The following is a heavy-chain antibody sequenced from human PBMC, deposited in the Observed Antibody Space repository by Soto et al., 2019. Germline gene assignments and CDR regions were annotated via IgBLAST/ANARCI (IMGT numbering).Heavy chain of an antibody. V-gene: IGHV4-30-2*01. J-gene: IGHJ4*02. CDR3: ARGPDY. CDR1: GGSISSGGYS. CDR2: IYHSVST. Sequence: QLQLLESGSGLVKPSQTLSLTCAVSGGSISSGGYSWGWIRQPPGKGLEWIGYIYHSVSTYYNPSLQSLGTISVDRSKNQFSLRLSSVTAADTAVYYCARGPDYWGQGTLVTVSS.